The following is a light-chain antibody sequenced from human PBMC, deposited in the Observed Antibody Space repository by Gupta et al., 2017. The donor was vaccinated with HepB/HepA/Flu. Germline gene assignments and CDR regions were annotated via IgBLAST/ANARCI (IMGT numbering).Light chain of an antibody. V-gene: IGLV2-14*03. CDR3: SSYTTSSTQV. J-gene: IGLJ1*01. Sequence: QSALTQPASVSGSPGQSITVSCTGASSDVGSYNYVSWYQQHPGKAPKLLIYDVGNRPSGVSSRFSGSKSGNTASLTISGLQAEDEADYFCSSYTTSSTQVFGTGTKVTVL. CDR1: SSDVGSYNY. CDR2: DVG.